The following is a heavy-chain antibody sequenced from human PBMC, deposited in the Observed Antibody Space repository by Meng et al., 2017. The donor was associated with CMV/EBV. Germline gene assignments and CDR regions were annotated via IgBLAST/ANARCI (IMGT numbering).Heavy chain of an antibody. Sequence: QLQLQSPGTGLWTPSETLSLSCTVSGGSSSSSSYYWGWIRQPPGKGLEWIGSIYYSGSTYYNPSLKSRVTISVDTSKNQFSLKLSSVTAADTAVYYCARGGIAAAGLHWGQGTLVTVSS. D-gene: IGHD6-13*01. CDR2: IYYSGST. J-gene: IGHJ4*02. CDR1: GGSSSSSSYY. CDR3: ARGGIAAAGLH. V-gene: IGHV4-39*07.